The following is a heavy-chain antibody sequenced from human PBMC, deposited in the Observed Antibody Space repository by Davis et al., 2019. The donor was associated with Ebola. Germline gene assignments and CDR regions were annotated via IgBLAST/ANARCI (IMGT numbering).Heavy chain of an antibody. CDR3: AREDIVLMVYARIFDY. J-gene: IGHJ4*02. CDR1: GFTFSSYW. Sequence: GESLKISCAASGFTFSSYWMHWVRQAPGKGLVWVSRINSDGSSTSYADSVKGRFTISRDNAKNTLYLQMNSLRAEDTAVYYCAREDIVLMVYARIFDYWGQGTLVTVSS. V-gene: IGHV3-74*01. CDR2: INSDGSST. D-gene: IGHD2-8*01.